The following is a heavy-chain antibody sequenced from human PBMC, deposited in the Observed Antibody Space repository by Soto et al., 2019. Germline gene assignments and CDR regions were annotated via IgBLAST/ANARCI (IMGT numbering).Heavy chain of an antibody. CDR1: GFSLSTSGVG. CDR2: IYWDDDK. CDR3: AHTSYGDYMSYFDY. J-gene: IGHJ4*02. D-gene: IGHD4-17*01. V-gene: IGHV2-5*02. Sequence: QITLKESGPPLVKPTQTLTLTCTFSGFSLSTSGVGVGWIRQPPGKALEWLALIYWDDDKRYSPSLKSRLTITKDTSKNQVVLTMTNMDPVDTATYYCAHTSYGDYMSYFDYWGQGTLVTVS.